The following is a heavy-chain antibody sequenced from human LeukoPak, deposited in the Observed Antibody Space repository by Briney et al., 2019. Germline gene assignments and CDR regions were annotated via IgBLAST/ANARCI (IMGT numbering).Heavy chain of an antibody. CDR3: ARSRAGVTGWDYFDY. Sequence: GSLRLSCAASGFTFNSYGMNWVRQAPGKGLEWVSSITSGSTYIYYADSVRGRFTISRDNAKNSLYLQMNSLRAEDTAAYYWARSRAGVTGWDYFDYWGQGTLVTVSS. D-gene: IGHD3-10*01. CDR2: ITSGSTYI. V-gene: IGHV3-21*01. J-gene: IGHJ4*02. CDR1: GFTFNSYG.